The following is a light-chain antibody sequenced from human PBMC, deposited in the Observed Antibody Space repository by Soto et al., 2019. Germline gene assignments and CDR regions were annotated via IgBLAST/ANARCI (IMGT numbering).Light chain of an antibody. V-gene: IGLV2-14*01. CDR1: SSDVGVYNY. CDR3: SSYVTSSTYVL. CDR2: EVG. Sequence: QSVLTQPASVSGSPGQSITISCTGTSSDVGVYNYVSWYQQHPGEAPKLMIFEVGNRPSGVSNRFSGSKSGNTASLTISGLQAEDEADYYCSSYVTSSTYVLFGGGTKLTVL. J-gene: IGLJ2*01.